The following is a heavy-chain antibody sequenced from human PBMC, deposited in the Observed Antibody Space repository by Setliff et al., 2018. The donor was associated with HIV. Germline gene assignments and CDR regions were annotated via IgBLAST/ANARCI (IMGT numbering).Heavy chain of an antibody. J-gene: IGHJ3*01. CDR3: ARGSVGPFDF. Sequence: AGGSLRLSCAASGFIFSNYWMHWVRQVPGKGLDWVSRINNDGSDTVYADSVKGRFIISRDNAKNAVYLQMNSLRVEDTAVYYCARGSVGPFDFWGQGTMVTVSS. V-gene: IGHV3-74*01. CDR1: GFIFSNYW. D-gene: IGHD1-26*01. CDR2: INNDGSDT.